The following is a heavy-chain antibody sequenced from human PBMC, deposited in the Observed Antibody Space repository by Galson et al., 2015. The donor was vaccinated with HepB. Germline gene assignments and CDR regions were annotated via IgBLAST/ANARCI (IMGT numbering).Heavy chain of an antibody. D-gene: IGHD2-21*02. J-gene: IGHJ6*02. CDR3: ARGVRYCGGDCYSRGMDV. V-gene: IGHV1-69*06. CDR1: GGTFSSYA. Sequence: SVKVSCRASGGTFSSYAISWVRQAPGQGLEWMGGIIPVFDTAKYAQKFQGRVTITADRSTSTAYMQLSSLRSEDTAVYYWARGVRYCGGDCYSRGMDVWGQGTTVTVSS. CDR2: IIPVFDTA.